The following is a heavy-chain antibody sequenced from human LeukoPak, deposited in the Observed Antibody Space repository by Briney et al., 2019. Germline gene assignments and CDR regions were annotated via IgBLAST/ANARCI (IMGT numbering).Heavy chain of an antibody. D-gene: IGHD3-22*01. V-gene: IGHV4-39*07. J-gene: IGHJ5*01. CDR2: IYYSGIT. Sequence: SETLSLTCAVSGGSISSSNYYWGWIRQPPGKGLDYIGSIYYSGITYYNPSLKSRVSMSVDTSKNQFSLKLTSVTAADTAVYYCARDRRYYDSSGPNWFDSWGQGTLVTVSS. CDR1: GGSISSSNYY. CDR3: ARDRRYYDSSGPNWFDS.